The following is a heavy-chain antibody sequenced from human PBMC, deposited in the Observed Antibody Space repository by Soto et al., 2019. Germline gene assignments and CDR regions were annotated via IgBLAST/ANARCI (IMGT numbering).Heavy chain of an antibody. V-gene: IGHV1-3*01. CDR1: GYTFTSYA. J-gene: IGHJ3*02. D-gene: IGHD2-15*01. CDR2: TNACNGDT. Sequence: GASVKVSCKASGYTFTSYAMHWVRQAPGQRLEWMGWTNACNGDTKYAQKFQGRVTMTRDTSTSTAYMELRSLRSDDTAVYYCARDWHYSGGRYNDVFDIWGQGTVVTVSS. CDR3: ARDWHYSGGRYNDVFDI.